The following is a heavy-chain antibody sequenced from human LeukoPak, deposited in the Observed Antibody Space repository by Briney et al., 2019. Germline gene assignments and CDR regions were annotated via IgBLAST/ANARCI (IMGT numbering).Heavy chain of an antibody. J-gene: IGHJ5*02. CDR3: ARDRSSGWEGNWFDP. CDR1: GYTFTSYA. V-gene: IGHV1-3*01. D-gene: IGHD6-19*01. Sequence: GASVKVSCKASGYTFTSYAMHWVRQAPEQRLEWMGWINAGNGNTKYSQKFQGRVTITRDTSASTAYMELSSLRSEDTAVYYCARDRSSGWEGNWFDPWGQGTLVTVSS. CDR2: INAGNGNT.